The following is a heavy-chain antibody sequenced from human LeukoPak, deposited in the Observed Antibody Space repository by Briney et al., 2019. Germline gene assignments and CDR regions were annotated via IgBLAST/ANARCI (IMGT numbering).Heavy chain of an antibody. D-gene: IGHD6-19*01. Sequence: GGSLRLSCAASGFTFDDYAMHWVRQAPGKGVEGVSLISGDGGSTYYADSVKGRFTISRDNSKNSLYLQMNSLRTEDTALYYCAKDSAVAGPYYFDYWGQGTLVTVSS. CDR3: AKDSAVAGPYYFDY. CDR1: GFTFDDYA. CDR2: ISGDGGST. J-gene: IGHJ4*02. V-gene: IGHV3-43*02.